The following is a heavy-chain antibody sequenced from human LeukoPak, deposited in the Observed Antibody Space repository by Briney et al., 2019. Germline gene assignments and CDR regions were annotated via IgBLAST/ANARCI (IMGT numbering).Heavy chain of an antibody. J-gene: IGHJ6*03. V-gene: IGHV3-64*01. Sequence: PGGSLRLSCAASGFTFSSYAMHWVRQAPGKGVEYVSAISSNGGSTYYANSVKGRFTISRDNSKNTLYLQMGSLRAEDVAVYYCARDLPTAPDYYMDVWGKGTTVTVSS. CDR2: ISSNGGST. D-gene: IGHD5-18*01. CDR1: GFTFSSYA. CDR3: ARDLPTAPDYYMDV.